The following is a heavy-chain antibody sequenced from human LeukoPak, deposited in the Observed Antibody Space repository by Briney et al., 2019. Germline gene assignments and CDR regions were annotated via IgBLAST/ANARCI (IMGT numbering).Heavy chain of an antibody. J-gene: IGHJ4*02. CDR2: ISWNSGSI. D-gene: IGHD6-19*01. CDR3: AAGDY. CDR1: GFTFDDYA. V-gene: IGHV3-9*01. Sequence: GGSLRLSCAASGFTFDDYAMHWVRQAPGKGLEWVSGISWNSGSIGYTDSVKGRFTISRDNAKNSLYLQMNSLRAEDTALYYCAAGDYWGQGTLVTVSS.